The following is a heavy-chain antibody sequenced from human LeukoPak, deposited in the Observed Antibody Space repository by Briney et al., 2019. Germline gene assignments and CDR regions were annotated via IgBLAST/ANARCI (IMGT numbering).Heavy chain of an antibody. J-gene: IGHJ4*02. D-gene: IGHD2-2*02. V-gene: IGHV3-30-3*01. CDR3: ARVDCSSTSCYTRGAFDY. CDR2: ISYDGSNK. CDR1: GFTFSSYA. Sequence: GGSLRLPCAASGFTFSSYAMHWVRQAPGKGLEWVAVISYDGSNKYYADSVKGRFTISRDNSKNTLYLQMNSLRAEDTAVYYCARVDCSSTSCYTRGAFDYWGQGTLVTVSS.